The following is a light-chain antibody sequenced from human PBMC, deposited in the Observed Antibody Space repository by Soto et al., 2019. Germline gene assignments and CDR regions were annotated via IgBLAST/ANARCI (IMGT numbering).Light chain of an antibody. CDR2: KAS. V-gene: IGKV1-5*03. CDR3: QQYNSYSRGT. CDR1: QSISSW. Sequence: DIQMTQSPSTLSASVGDRVTITCRASQSISSWLAWYQQKPGKAPKLLIYKASSLESGVPSRFXGSGSGTEFTLTISSLQPDDFATYYCQQYNSYSRGTFGQGTKVEIK. J-gene: IGKJ1*01.